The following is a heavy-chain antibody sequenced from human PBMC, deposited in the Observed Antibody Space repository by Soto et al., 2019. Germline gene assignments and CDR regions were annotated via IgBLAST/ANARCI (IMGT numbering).Heavy chain of an antibody. Sequence: EVQLVESGGAVVQPGGSLRLSCVASGLTFEDYTFHWVRQVPGQGLEWVSLVSWDGGSTYYADSVKGRFAISRDNSKNSLYLQMNSLRIEDSALYYCAKEQGPGRLNYFDSWGQGTLVTVSS. CDR2: VSWDGGST. V-gene: IGHV3-43*01. CDR1: GLTFEDYT. CDR3: AKEQGPGRLNYFDS. J-gene: IGHJ4*02.